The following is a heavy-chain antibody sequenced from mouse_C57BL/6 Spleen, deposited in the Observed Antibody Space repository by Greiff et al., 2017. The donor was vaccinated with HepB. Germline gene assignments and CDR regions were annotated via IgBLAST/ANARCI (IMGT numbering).Heavy chain of an antibody. CDR2: IWSGGST. J-gene: IGHJ4*01. CDR3: ARNSGYYDYDDYAMDY. V-gene: IGHV2-2*01. CDR1: GFSLTSYG. D-gene: IGHD2-4*01. Sequence: VQLQESGPGLVQPSQSLSITCTVSGFSLTSYGVHWVRQSPGKGLEWLGVIWSGGSTDYNAAFISRLSISKDNSKSQVFFKMNSLQADDTAIYYCARNSGYYDYDDYAMDYWGQGTSVTVSS.